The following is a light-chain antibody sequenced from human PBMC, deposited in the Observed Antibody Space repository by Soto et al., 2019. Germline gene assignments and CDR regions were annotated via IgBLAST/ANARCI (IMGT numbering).Light chain of an antibody. CDR1: SGHSSYA. Sequence: QLVLTQSPSASASLGASVKLTCTLSSGHSSYAIAWHQQQPEKGHRYLMKLNSDGSHSKGDGIPDRFSGSYSGAERYLTISSLHSEDEADYYCQTWGTGIPIFGGGTKLTVL. V-gene: IGLV4-69*01. J-gene: IGLJ2*01. CDR2: LNSDGSH. CDR3: QTWGTGIPI.